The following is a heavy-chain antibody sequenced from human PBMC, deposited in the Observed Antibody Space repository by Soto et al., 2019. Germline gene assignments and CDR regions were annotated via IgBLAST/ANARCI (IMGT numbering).Heavy chain of an antibody. Sequence: SETLSLTCTVSGGSVSSSSYSWGWIRQSPGKGLEWIGTIYSSENTYYNPSLLSRVTISVDTSKNQFSLKLSSVTAADIAVYYCVARSAWYGPLGYWGQGTLVTVSS. D-gene: IGHD6-19*01. J-gene: IGHJ4*01. V-gene: IGHV4-39*07. CDR2: IYSSENT. CDR1: GGSVSSSSYS. CDR3: VARSAWYGPLGY.